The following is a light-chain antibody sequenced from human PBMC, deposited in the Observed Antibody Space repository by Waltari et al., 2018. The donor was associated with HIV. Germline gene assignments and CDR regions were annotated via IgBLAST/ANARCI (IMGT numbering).Light chain of an antibody. CDR1: SGSIASNY. V-gene: IGLV6-57*03. CDR3: QSSYSDNQV. J-gene: IGLJ3*02. CDR2: EHN. Sequence: NFILTQPHSVSESPGKTVTISCTRSSGSIASNYVQWYQQRPGSAPTGGIYEHNQRASGVPDRFSGSIDSSSNSASLTISGLKTEDEADYYCQSSYSDNQVFGGGTKLTVL.